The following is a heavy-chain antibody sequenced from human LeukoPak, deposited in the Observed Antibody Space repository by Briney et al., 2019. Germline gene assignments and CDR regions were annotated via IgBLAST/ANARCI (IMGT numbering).Heavy chain of an antibody. D-gene: IGHD1-26*01. V-gene: IGHV3-30*03. J-gene: IGHJ4*02. Sequence: GGSLRLSCAASGFTFSSYGMHWVRQAPGKGLEWVTFISYDGNNRKYADSVAGRFTISRDNSKNTLYLEMSSVRPEDTALYYCVRKIGSPPSPGHFDYWGQGTLVTVSS. CDR3: VRKIGSPPSPGHFDY. CDR1: GFTFSSYG. CDR2: ISYDGNNR.